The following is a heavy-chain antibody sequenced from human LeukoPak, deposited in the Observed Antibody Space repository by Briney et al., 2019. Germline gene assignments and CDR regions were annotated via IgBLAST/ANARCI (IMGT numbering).Heavy chain of an antibody. CDR3: ARGRYSSGWYAWFDP. J-gene: IGHJ5*02. D-gene: IGHD6-19*01. CDR2: IDPNTGGT. V-gene: IGHV1-2*02. CDR1: GYTFIGYL. Sequence: ASVKVSCKSSGYTFIGYLIHWVRLAPGQGPEWLGWIDPNTGGTKYSQRFQGRLTLVADTSINTAYLELSGLRSDDTAVYYCARGRYSSGWYAWFDPWGQGTLVTVSS.